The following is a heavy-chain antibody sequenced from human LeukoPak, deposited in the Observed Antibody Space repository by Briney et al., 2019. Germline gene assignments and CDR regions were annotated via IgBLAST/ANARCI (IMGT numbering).Heavy chain of an antibody. CDR2: ISSSGSTI. V-gene: IGHV3-48*03. Sequence: GGSLRLSCAASGFTFSSYEMNWVRQAPGKGLEWDSYISSSGSTIYYADSVKGRFTISRDNSKNTLYLQMNSLRAEDTAVYYCARRVPAAMSFDYWGQRTLVTVSS. J-gene: IGHJ4*02. CDR3: ARRVPAAMSFDY. D-gene: IGHD2-2*01. CDR1: GFTFSSYE.